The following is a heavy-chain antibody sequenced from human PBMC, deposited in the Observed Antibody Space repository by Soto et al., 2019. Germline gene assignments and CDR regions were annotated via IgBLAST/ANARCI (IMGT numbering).Heavy chain of an antibody. V-gene: IGHV2-5*02. D-gene: IGHD5-18*01. CDR1: GFSLSTRGVG. J-gene: IGHJ4*02. CDR3: AHRPRQLWPGGYFDY. Sequence: SGPTLVNPTQTLTLTCTFSGFSLSTRGVGVGWIRQPPGTALEWLALIYWDDAKRYRPSLKSRLSNTKSTSKNQVVLTMTNMDPVDTATYWCAHRPRQLWPGGYFDYWGKGTLVTVSS. CDR2: IYWDDAK.